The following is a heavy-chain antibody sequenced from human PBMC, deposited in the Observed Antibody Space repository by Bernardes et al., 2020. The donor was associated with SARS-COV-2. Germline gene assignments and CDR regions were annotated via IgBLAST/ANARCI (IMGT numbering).Heavy chain of an antibody. D-gene: IGHD2-21*01. CDR1: GGSIGSSTYY. Sequence: SETLSLTCTVSGGSIGSSTYYWGWIRQPPGKGLEWIGSVYYSGTTFYSPSLKSRVTISIDTSMNQFSLKLTSVTAADTAVYYCARQRRVSTVIRDYFDYWGQGT. V-gene: IGHV4-39*01. CDR2: VYYSGTT. CDR3: ARQRRVSTVIRDYFDY. J-gene: IGHJ4*02.